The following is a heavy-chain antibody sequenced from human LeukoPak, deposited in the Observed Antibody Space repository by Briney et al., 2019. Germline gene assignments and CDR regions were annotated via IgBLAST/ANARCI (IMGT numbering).Heavy chain of an antibody. CDR1: GYTFTDYY. CDR3: ATFNGYTGTYYFDY. D-gene: IGHD1-1*01. J-gene: IGHJ4*02. CDR2: VDPEDGET. Sequence: ASVKVSCKVSGYTFTDYYMHWVQQAPGKGLEWMGLVDPEDGETIYAEKFQGRDTITADTSTEQAYMELSSLRSEDPAVYYCATFNGYTGTYYFDYWGQGTLVTVSS. V-gene: IGHV1-69-2*01.